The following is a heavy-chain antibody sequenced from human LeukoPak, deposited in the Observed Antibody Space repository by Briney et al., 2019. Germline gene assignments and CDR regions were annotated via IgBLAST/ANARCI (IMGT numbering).Heavy chain of an antibody. J-gene: IGHJ6*02. D-gene: IGHD6-13*01. Sequence: SETLSLTCTVSGGSISSYYWSWLRQPPGRGLEWIGYIYYSGSTNYNPSLKSRVTISVDTSKNQFSLKLSSVTAADTAVYYCARDKYSSSWYYYYGMDVWGQGTTVTVSS. CDR2: IYYSGST. CDR1: GGSISSYY. V-gene: IGHV4-59*01. CDR3: ARDKYSSSWYYYYGMDV.